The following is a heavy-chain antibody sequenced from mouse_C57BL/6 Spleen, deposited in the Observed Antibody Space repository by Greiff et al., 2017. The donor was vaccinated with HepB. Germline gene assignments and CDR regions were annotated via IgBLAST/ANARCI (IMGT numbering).Heavy chain of an antibody. CDR1: GFTFSDYY. V-gene: IGHV5-16*01. CDR2: INYDGSST. D-gene: IGHD1-1*01. J-gene: IGHJ2*01. Sequence: EVQLVESEGGLVQPGSSMKLSCTASGFTFSDYYMAWVRQVPEKGLEWVANINYDGSSTYYLDSLKSRFIISRDNAKNILYLQMSSLKSEDTATYYCARAYYAGYYFDYWGQGTTLTVSS. CDR3: ARAYYAGYYFDY.